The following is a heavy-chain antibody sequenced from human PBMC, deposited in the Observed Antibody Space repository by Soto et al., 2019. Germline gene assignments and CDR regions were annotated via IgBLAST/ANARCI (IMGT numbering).Heavy chain of an antibody. CDR1: GFTFSSFG. D-gene: IGHD3-16*01. CDR3: AKDSTWGSKDY. CDR2: ISYDGSNQ. J-gene: IGHJ4*02. V-gene: IGHV3-30*18. Sequence: PGGALRLSCAASGFTFSSFGMHWVRQAPGKGLEWVALISYDGSNQYYADSVKGRFTISRDNSKNTLYLQLNSLRAEDMAIYYCAKDSTWGSKDYWGQGTLVTVSS.